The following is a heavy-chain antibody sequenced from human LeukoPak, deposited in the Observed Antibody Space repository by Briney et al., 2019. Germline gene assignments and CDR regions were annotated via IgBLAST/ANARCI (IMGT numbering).Heavy chain of an antibody. CDR3: AKDRVSPGFNWFDP. D-gene: IGHD2/OR15-2a*01. V-gene: IGHV3-23*01. CDR2: INGRGDNT. Sequence: GGSLRLSCAASGVIISSYAMSWVRQAPGKGLEWVSAINGRGDNTYYADFVKGRFTISRDNSKSTVYLQMNSLRTEGTAVYYCAKDRVSPGFNWFDPWGQGTLVTVSS. CDR1: GVIISSYA. J-gene: IGHJ5*02.